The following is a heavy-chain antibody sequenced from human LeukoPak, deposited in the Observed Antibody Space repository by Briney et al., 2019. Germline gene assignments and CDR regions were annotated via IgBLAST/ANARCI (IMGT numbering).Heavy chain of an antibody. CDR1: VGSISSGGYA. J-gene: IGHJ3*02. CDR3: ARGDSTGAFDI. Sequence: SETLSLTCAVSVGSISSGGYAWSWIRQPPGKVLEWIGYIYHSGSTYYNPSLKSRVTISVDRSKNQFSLKLSSVTAADTAVYYCARGDSTGAFDIWGQGTMVTVSS. V-gene: IGHV4-30-2*01. D-gene: IGHD4-11*01. CDR2: IYHSGST.